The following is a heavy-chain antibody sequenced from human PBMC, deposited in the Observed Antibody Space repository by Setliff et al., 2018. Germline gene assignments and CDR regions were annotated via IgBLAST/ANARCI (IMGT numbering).Heavy chain of an antibody. Sequence: SETLSLTCTVSGGSLSSYYWSWIRQPPGKGLEWIGYIYYSGSTNYNPSLKSRVTISVDTSKNQFSLKLSSVTAADTAVYYCARESYYGSGYNYWGQGTLVTVSS. D-gene: IGHD3-10*01. V-gene: IGHV4-59*01. CDR1: GGSLSSYY. CDR3: ARESYYGSGYNY. CDR2: IYYSGST. J-gene: IGHJ4*02.